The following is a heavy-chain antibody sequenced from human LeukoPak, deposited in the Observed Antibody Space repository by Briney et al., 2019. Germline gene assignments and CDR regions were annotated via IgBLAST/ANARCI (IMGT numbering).Heavy chain of an antibody. D-gene: IGHD4/OR15-4a*01. Sequence: GGSLRLSCAASGFTFSNAWMSWVRQAPGKGLEWVGRIKSKTDGGTTDYAAPVKGRFTISRDDSKNTLYLQMNSLKTEDTAVYYCTTGEYNYGAYYFDYWGQGTLVTVSS. J-gene: IGHJ4*02. CDR2: IKSKTDGGTT. V-gene: IGHV3-15*01. CDR3: TTGEYNYGAYYFDY. CDR1: GFTFSNAW.